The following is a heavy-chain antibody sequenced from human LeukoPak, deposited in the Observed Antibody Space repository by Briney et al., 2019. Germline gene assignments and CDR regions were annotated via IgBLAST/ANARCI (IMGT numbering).Heavy chain of an antibody. V-gene: IGHV4-59*01. CDR1: GGSISNYY. Sequence: SETLSLTCTVSGGSISNYYWSWIRQPPGKGLEWIGYIYYSGSTNYNPSLKSRVTISVDTSKNQFSLKLSSVTAADTAVYYCAIDFPWTYWGQGTLVTVSS. J-gene: IGHJ4*02. CDR3: AIDFPWTY. D-gene: IGHD3/OR15-3a*01. CDR2: IYYSGST.